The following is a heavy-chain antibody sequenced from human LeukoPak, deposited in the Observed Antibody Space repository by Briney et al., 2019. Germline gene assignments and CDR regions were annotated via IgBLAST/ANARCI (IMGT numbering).Heavy chain of an antibody. Sequence: GGSLRLSCAASGFTFSSYGMHWVRQAPGKGLEWVAVIWYDGSNKYYADSVKGRFTISRDNSKNTLYLQMNGLRAEDTAVYYCAKDDGGFPDYWGQGTLVTVSS. D-gene: IGHD3-10*01. J-gene: IGHJ4*02. CDR1: GFTFSSYG. CDR3: AKDDGGFPDY. V-gene: IGHV3-30*02. CDR2: IWYDGSNK.